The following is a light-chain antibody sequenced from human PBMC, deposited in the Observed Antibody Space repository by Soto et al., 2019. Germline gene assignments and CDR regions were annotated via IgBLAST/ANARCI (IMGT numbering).Light chain of an antibody. CDR1: SSNIGSNY. CDR3: AAWDDSLSGRVV. Sequence: QSVLTQPPSASGTPGQRVTISCSGSSSNIGSNYVYRYQQLPGTAPKLLIYRNNQRPSGVPDRFSGSKSGTSASLAISGLRSEDEADYYCAAWDDSLSGRVVFGGGTKLTVL. V-gene: IGLV1-47*01. CDR2: RNN. J-gene: IGLJ2*01.